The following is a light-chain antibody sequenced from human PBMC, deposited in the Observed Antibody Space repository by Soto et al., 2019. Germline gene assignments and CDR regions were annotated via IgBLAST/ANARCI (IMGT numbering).Light chain of an antibody. Sequence: QSVLTQPASVSGSPGQSITISCTGISSDVRSYNYVSWYQHHPGQAPKLLVYGVSNRPSGVSNRFSGSKSGNTASLTISGLQAEDEADYYCSSYTRSILLFGGGTKLTVL. CDR3: SSYTRSILL. V-gene: IGLV2-14*01. CDR1: SSDVRSYNY. CDR2: GVS. J-gene: IGLJ2*01.